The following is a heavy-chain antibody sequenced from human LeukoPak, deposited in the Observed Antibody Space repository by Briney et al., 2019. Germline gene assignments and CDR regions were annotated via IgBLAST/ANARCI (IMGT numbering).Heavy chain of an antibody. J-gene: IGHJ4*02. CDR1: GFTFSSYS. CDR2: ISSSSSYI. D-gene: IGHD3-3*01. CDR3: AVREEWSDTFDY. V-gene: IGHV3-21*01. Sequence: PGGSLRLSCAASGFTFSSYSMNWVRQAPGKGLEWVSSISSSSSYIYYADSVKGRFTISRDNAKNSLYLQMNSLRAEDTAVYYCAVREEWSDTFDYWGQGTLVTVSS.